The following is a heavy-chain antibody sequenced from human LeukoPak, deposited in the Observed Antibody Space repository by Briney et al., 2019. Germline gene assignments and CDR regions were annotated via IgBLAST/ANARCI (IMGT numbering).Heavy chain of an antibody. CDR2: ISSSSSYI. CDR3: ARDPPWLYSGSYYHDAFDI. Sequence: TGGSLRLSCAASGFTFSSYSMNWVRQAPGKGLEWVSYISSSSSYIYYADSVKGRFTISRDNAKNSLYLQMNSLRAEDTAVYYCARDPPWLYSGSYYHDAFDIWGQGTMVTVSS. D-gene: IGHD1-26*01. V-gene: IGHV3-21*01. CDR1: GFTFSSYS. J-gene: IGHJ3*02.